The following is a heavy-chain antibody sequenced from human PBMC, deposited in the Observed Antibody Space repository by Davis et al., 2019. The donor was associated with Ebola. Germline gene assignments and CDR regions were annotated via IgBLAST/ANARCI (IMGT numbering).Heavy chain of an antibody. J-gene: IGHJ2*01. CDR2: ISSSSNYI. Sequence: GESLKISCAASGFTFSSNSMNWVRQAPGKGLEWVSFISSSSNYIYYADSVKGRFTVSRDNAKNSLYLQMNSLGAEDTAVYYCVRDPALVVTGGGWFVGLWGRGTLVTVSA. CDR1: GFTFSSNS. D-gene: IGHD2-21*02. V-gene: IGHV3-21*01. CDR3: VRDPALVVTGGGWFVGL.